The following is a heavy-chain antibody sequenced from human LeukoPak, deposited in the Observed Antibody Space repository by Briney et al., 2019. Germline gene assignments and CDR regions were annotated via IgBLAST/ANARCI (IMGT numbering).Heavy chain of an antibody. CDR3: ARGDQTTYDAFDL. Sequence: PGGSLRLSCAASGFTVSRNYMSWVRQAPGKGLEWVSVIYSGGSTHYADSVKGRFTISRDNSKNTLYLQMNSLRAEDTAVYYCARGDQTTYDAFDLWGQGTMVTVSS. CDR1: GFTVSRNY. CDR2: IYSGGST. J-gene: IGHJ3*01. D-gene: IGHD1-14*01. V-gene: IGHV3-53*01.